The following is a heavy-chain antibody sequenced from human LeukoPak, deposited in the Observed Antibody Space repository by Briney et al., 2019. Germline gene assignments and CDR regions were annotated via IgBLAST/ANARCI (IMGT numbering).Heavy chain of an antibody. Sequence: GASVKVSCKASGYTFTSYYMHWVRQAPGQGLEWMGIINPSGGSTSYAQRFQGRVTMTRDTSTSTVYMELSSLRSEDTAVYYCARGVVTATQHDAFDIWGQGKMVTVSS. CDR2: INPSGGST. V-gene: IGHV1-46*01. D-gene: IGHD2-21*02. CDR1: GYTFTSYY. J-gene: IGHJ3*02. CDR3: ARGVVTATQHDAFDI.